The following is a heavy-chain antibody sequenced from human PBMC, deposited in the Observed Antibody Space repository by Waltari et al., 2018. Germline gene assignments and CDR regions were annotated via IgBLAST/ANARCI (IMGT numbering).Heavy chain of an antibody. J-gene: IGHJ6*02. D-gene: IGHD3-3*01. Sequence: QVQLQQWGARLLKPSETLSLTCAVYGGSFSGYYWSWIRQPPGKGLEWIGEINHSGSTNYNPSRKSRVTISVDTSKNQFSLKLSSVTAADTAVYYCARDAELRFLEWYPYYYGMDVWGQGTTVTVSS. CDR3: ARDAELRFLEWYPYYYGMDV. V-gene: IGHV4-34*01. CDR1: GGSFSGYY. CDR2: INHSGST.